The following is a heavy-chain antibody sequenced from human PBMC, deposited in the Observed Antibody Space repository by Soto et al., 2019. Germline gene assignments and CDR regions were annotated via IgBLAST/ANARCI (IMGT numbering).Heavy chain of an antibody. CDR3: ERDPGHYYYDSSGYYYFDY. D-gene: IGHD3-22*01. CDR1: GGTFSSYA. CDR2: IIPIFGTA. J-gene: IGHJ4*02. Sequence: GASVKVSCKASGGTFSSYAISWVRQAPGQGLEWMGGIIPIFGTANYAQKFQGRVTITADESTSTAYMELSSLRSEDTAVYYCERDPGHYYYDSSGYYYFDYWCQGTPVTLS. V-gene: IGHV1-69*13.